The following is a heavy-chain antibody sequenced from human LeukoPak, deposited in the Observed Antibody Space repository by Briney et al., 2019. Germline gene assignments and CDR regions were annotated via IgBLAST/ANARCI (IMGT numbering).Heavy chain of an antibody. CDR2: IWYDGSNK. CDR3: ARVPPEYYDSSGCLDY. Sequence: GGSLRLSCAASGFTFSSYGMHWVRQAPGKGLEWVAVIWYDGSNKYYADSVKGRFTISRDNSKNTLYLQMNSLRAEDTAVHYCARVPPEYYDSSGCLDYWGQGTLVTVSS. V-gene: IGHV3-33*01. J-gene: IGHJ4*02. CDR1: GFTFSSYG. D-gene: IGHD3-22*01.